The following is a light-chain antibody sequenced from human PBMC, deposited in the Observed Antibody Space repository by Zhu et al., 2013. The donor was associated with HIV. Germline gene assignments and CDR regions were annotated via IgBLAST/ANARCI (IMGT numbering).Light chain of an antibody. V-gene: IGLV6-57*01. J-gene: IGLJ2*01. CDR1: SGSIATNS. CDR3: QSYDATSPHVV. Sequence: FILTQAHSVSESPGKTVTISCTRSSGSIATNSVQWYQQRPGSSPTTVIFENDHRPSGVPARFSGSVDRSSNSASLTISGLKTEDEADYFCQSYDATSPHVVFGGGTKLTVL. CDR2: END.